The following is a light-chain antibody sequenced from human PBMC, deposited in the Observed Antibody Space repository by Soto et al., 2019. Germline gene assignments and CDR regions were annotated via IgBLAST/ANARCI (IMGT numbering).Light chain of an antibody. CDR2: GES. CDR1: QSVSSN. J-gene: IGKJ4*01. Sequence: EIVMTQSPGTLSVSPGERATLSCGASQSVSSNLAWYQQKPGQAPRLLIYGESTRATGIPARFSGSGSGTDFTLTISSLQSEDFAVYYCQQYHNWVTFGGGTKVDIK. V-gene: IGKV3D-15*01. CDR3: QQYHNWVT.